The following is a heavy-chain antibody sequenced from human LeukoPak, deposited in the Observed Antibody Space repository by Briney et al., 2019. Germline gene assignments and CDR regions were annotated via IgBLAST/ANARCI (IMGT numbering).Heavy chain of an antibody. CDR1: GYTFTGYY. V-gene: IGHV1-2*02. Sequence: ASVKVSCKASGYTFTGYYMHWVRQAPGQGLEWMGWINPNSGVTSYAQKFQGRVSMTGDTSISTAYMELRSLRSDDTAVYYCARGVGTGTTVGRFRRNWFDPWGQGTLVTVSS. CDR2: INPNSGVT. J-gene: IGHJ5*02. D-gene: IGHD1-7*01. CDR3: ARGVGTGTTVGRFRRNWFDP.